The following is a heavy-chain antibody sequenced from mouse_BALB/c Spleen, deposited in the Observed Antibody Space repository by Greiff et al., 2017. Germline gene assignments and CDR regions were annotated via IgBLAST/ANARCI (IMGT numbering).Heavy chain of an antibody. D-gene: IGHD2-10*01. CDR2: ISYDGSN. V-gene: IGHV3-6*02. CDR1: GYSITSGYY. J-gene: IGHJ4*01. Sequence: ESGPGLVKPSQSLSLTCSVTGYSITSGYYWNWIRQFPGNKLEWMGYISYDGSNNYNPSLKNRISITRDTSKNQFFLKLNSVTTEDTATYYCAPYYPYYYAMDYWGQGTSVTVSS. CDR3: APYYPYYYAMDY.